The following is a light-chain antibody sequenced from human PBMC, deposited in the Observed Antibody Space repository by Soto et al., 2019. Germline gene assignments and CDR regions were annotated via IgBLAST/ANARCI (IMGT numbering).Light chain of an antibody. Sequence: DIQMTQSPSTLAASVGDRGTITTRASQTICTWLAWYPQKRGKAPKVXIYDASTLESGVPSRGSGRGLWTDCSFTISSLQPDDFESYDCQQYNPLSGTFGPGTKVDIK. CDR2: DAS. CDR3: QQYNPLSGT. CDR1: QTICTW. J-gene: IGKJ1*01. V-gene: IGKV1-5*01.